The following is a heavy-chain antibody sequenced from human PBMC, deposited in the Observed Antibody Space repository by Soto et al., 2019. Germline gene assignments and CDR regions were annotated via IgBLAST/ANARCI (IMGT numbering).Heavy chain of an antibody. CDR1: GYTFTSYA. CDR2: INAGNGNT. V-gene: IGHV1-3*01. J-gene: IGHJ4*02. D-gene: IGHD2-15*01. Sequence: QVQLVQSGAEVKKPGASVKVSCKASGYTFTSYAMHWVRQAPGQRLEWMGWINAGNGNTKSSQKCPGGVTITRDTSASTAYMGLSSLRSEDTAVYYCARGGVVAGVVVVAATIDYWGQGTLVTVSS. CDR3: ARGGVVAGVVVVAATIDY.